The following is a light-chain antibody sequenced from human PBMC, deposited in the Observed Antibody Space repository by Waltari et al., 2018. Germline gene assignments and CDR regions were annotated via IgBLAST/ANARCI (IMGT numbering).Light chain of an antibody. CDR2: AAS. CDR3: QQSYSTPYT. V-gene: IGKV1-39*01. CDR1: QSISSY. J-gene: IGKJ2*01. Sequence: DIQMTQSPSSLSASVGDRVTITCRASQSISSYLNWYQQKPGKAPKLLSYAASSLQSGVPSRFSASGSGTDFTLTISSLQPEDFATYYCQQSYSTPYTFGQGTKLEIK.